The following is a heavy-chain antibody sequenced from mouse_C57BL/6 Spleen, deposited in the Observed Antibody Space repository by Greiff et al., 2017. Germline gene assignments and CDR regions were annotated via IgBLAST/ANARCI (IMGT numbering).Heavy chain of an antibody. V-gene: IGHV5-16*01. CDR2: INYDGSST. J-gene: IGHJ4*01. CDR1: GFTFSDYY. D-gene: IGHD2-4*01. Sequence: EVQLLESEGGLVQPGSSMKLSCTASGFTFSDYYMAWVRQVPETGLEWVANINYDGSSTYYLDSFKSRFIISRDNAKHILYLQMSSLKSEDTATYYCARGGLYYDNDDYAMDYWGQGTSVTVSS. CDR3: ARGGLYYDNDDYAMDY.